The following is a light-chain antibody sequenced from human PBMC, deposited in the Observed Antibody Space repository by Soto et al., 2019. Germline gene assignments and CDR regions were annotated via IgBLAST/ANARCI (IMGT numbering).Light chain of an antibody. CDR3: AAWDDSLNAFV. CDR1: SSNIGGNT. J-gene: IGLJ1*01. V-gene: IGLV1-44*01. CDR2: GND. Sequence: QPLLTQPPSASGTPGQRVTISCSGSSSNIGGNTVNWYQQLPGTAPKLLIYGNDQRPSGVPDRFSGSKSGTSASLAISGLQSEDEADYYCAAWDDSLNAFVFGTGTKLTVL.